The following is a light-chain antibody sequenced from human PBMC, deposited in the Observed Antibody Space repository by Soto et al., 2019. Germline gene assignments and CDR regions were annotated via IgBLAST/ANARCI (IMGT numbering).Light chain of an antibody. CDR2: DAS. V-gene: IGKV1-5*01. CDR1: QSISTW. J-gene: IGKJ1*01. Sequence: DIQMTQSPSTLSASVGDRVTITCRASQSISTWLAWYQQKPGKAPNLLIYDASSLESGVSSRFSGSGSGTEFTLTISSLQPDDFATYYCQQYNTYSPRWTFGQGTKVEIK. CDR3: QQYNTYSPRWT.